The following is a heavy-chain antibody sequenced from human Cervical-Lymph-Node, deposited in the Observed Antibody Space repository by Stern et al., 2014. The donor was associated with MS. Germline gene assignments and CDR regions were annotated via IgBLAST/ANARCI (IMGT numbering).Heavy chain of an antibody. Sequence: VQLVQYGGGVVRPGGSLSLSGATSEFLFDDHGLTCVRKVPWKVQQWVSANNYHADSTDYAASVKGRFTISRDNAKKSLYLRMNSLRVEDTAVYHCARAFCTGGVCYSFPFYGMDVWGQGTTVTVSS. CDR3: ARAFCTGGVCYSFPFYGMDV. D-gene: IGHD2-8*02. V-gene: IGHV3-20*01. CDR2: NNYHADST. J-gene: IGHJ6*02. CDR1: EFLFDDHG.